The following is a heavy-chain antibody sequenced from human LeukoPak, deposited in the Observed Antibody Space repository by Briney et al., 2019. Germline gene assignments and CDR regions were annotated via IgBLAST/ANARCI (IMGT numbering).Heavy chain of an antibody. J-gene: IGHJ3*02. D-gene: IGHD3-22*01. Sequence: SETLSLTCTVSGGSISSGGCYWRWIRQHPGKGLEWIGYIYYSGSTYYNPSLESRVTISVDTSKNQFSLKLSSVTAADTAVYYCARYDSSGCVGNAFDIWGQGTMVTVSS. CDR2: IYYSGST. CDR3: ARYDSSGCVGNAFDI. CDR1: GGSISSGGCY. V-gene: IGHV4-31*03.